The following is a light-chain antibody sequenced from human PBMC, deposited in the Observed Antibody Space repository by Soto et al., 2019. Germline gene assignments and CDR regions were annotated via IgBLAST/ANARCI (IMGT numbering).Light chain of an antibody. CDR1: QSISKW. Sequence: DIQMTPSHSTLSASVLYIVNITCRASQSISKWLAWYQQTPGTAPKLLIYDASNLESGVPSRFSGSGSGTEFTLTIRSLQPDDFATYYCQQYDSYSPLNFGGGTKVDIK. CDR2: DAS. CDR3: QQYDSYSPLN. J-gene: IGKJ4*01. V-gene: IGKV1-5*01.